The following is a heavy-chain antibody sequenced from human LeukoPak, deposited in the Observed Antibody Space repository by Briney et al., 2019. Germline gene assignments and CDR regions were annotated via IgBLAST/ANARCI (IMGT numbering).Heavy chain of an antibody. J-gene: IGHJ3*02. CDR3: ARDEGNAFDI. Sequence: ASVKVSCKGIGYTFSNHGITWVRQAPGQGLEWMGGIIPIFGTANYAQKFQGRVTITADESTSTAYMELSSLRSEDTAVYYCARDEGNAFDIWGQGTMVTVSS. CDR1: GYTFSNHG. V-gene: IGHV1-69*13. CDR2: IIPIFGTA.